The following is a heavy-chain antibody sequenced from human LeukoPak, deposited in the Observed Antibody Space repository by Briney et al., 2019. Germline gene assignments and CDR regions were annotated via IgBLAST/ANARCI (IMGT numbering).Heavy chain of an antibody. CDR1: GRTFSSYA. V-gene: IGHV1-69*13. J-gene: IGHJ4*02. CDR2: IIPIFGTA. Sequence: LWASVTVSCKASGRTFSSYAISWVRQAPGQGLQWMGGIIPIFGTANYAQKFQGRVTITADESTSTAYMELSSLRSEDTAVYYCARTIAVAGALDYWGQGTLVTVSS. D-gene: IGHD6-19*01. CDR3: ARTIAVAGALDY.